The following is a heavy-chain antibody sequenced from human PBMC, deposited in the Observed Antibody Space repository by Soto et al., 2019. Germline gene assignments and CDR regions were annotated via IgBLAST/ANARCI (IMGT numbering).Heavy chain of an antibody. CDR3: AREDSIIIPAVSDF. Sequence: EVQLLESGGNLVRPGGSLTLSCVVSGFTFNNYGINWVRQAPGKGLEWVSSVSKSGYTYYSDSVKGRFTISRDNAKNSVSLQMNTRRAEDTAVYYCAREDSIIIPAVSDFWGQGTLVTVSS. J-gene: IGHJ4*02. CDR1: GFTFNNYG. CDR2: VSKSGYT. D-gene: IGHD2-2*01. V-gene: IGHV3-21*02.